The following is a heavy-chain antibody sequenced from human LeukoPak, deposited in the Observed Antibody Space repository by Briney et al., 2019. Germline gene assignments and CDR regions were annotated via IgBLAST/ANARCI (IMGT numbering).Heavy chain of an antibody. CDR1: GGSVSSGSYY. Sequence: SETLSLTCTVSGGSVSSGSYYWSWIRQPPGKGLEWVGHIHYSGSTNYNPSLKSRVTISVDTSKNQFSLNLSSVTAADTAVYYCASYSGWKAQFDYWGQGTLVTVSS. V-gene: IGHV4-61*01. D-gene: IGHD6-19*01. CDR2: IHYSGST. J-gene: IGHJ4*02. CDR3: ASYSGWKAQFDY.